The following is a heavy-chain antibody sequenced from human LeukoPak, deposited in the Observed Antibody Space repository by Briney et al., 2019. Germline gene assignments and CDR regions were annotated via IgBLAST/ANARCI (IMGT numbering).Heavy chain of an antibody. V-gene: IGHV1-69*13. CDR2: IIPIFGTA. J-gene: IGHJ6*02. CDR3: ARGSAPVTGPLYYYYGMDV. Sequence: GASVKVSCKASGGTFSSYAISWVRQAPGQGLEWMGGIIPIFGTANYAQKFQGRVTITADESTSTAYMELSSLRSEDTAVYYCARGSAPVTGPLYYYYGMDVWGQGTTVTVSS. CDR1: GGTFSSYA. D-gene: IGHD2-8*02.